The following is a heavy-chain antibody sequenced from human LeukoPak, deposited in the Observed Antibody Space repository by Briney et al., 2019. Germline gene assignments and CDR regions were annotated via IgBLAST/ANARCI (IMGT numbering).Heavy chain of an antibody. V-gene: IGHV3-23*01. CDR1: GFTFNSYA. CDR3: AKLKNVALAGTRGYFDY. D-gene: IGHD6-19*01. CDR2: ISTSGGST. Sequence: GGSLRLSCAASGFTFNSYAMSWVRQAPGKGLEWVSGISTSGGSTYYADSVKGRFTISRDNSKNTLYLQMNSLRAEDTAIYYCAKLKNVALAGTRGYFDYWGQGTLVTVSS. J-gene: IGHJ4*02.